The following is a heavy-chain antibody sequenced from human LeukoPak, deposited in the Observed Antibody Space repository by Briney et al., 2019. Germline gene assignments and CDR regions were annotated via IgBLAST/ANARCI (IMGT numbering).Heavy chain of an antibody. Sequence: PGGSLRLSCAASGFTFSSYGMHCVRQAPGKGLEWVAVISYDGSNKYYADSVKGRFTISRDNSKNTLYLQMNSLRAEDTAVYYCAKDLYRIVGVPRDTFDIWGQGTMVTVFS. J-gene: IGHJ3*02. CDR1: GFTFSSYG. CDR2: ISYDGSNK. V-gene: IGHV3-30*18. D-gene: IGHD1-26*01. CDR3: AKDLYRIVGVPRDTFDI.